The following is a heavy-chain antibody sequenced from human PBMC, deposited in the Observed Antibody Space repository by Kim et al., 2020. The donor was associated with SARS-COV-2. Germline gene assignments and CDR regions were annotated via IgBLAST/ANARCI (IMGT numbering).Heavy chain of an antibody. CDR3: SRHGGLGSFIDCYFYIYY. J-gene: IGHJ6*03. D-gene: IGHD3-16*01. CDR2: IHPGDSEI. Sequence: GESLKISCKASGYDFSKFWIGWVRQVPGKGLELMGFIHPGDSEIRYSPSFKGRVSISADESVGTAYIQWNSLRASDTATYYCSRHGGLGSFIDCYFYIYY. CDR1: GYDFSKFW. V-gene: IGHV5-51*01.